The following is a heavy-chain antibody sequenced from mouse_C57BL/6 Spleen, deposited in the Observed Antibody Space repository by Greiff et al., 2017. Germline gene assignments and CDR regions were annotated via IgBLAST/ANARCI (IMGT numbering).Heavy chain of an antibody. Sequence: VQLQQSGAELVRPGTSVKMSCKASGYTFTNYWIGWAKQRPGHGLEWIGDIYPGGGYTNYTEKFKGKATLTADKSSSTAYMQFSSLTSEDSAIYYCARRGYGTLYYFDYWGQGTTLTVSS. CDR1: GYTFTNYW. J-gene: IGHJ2*01. CDR2: IYPGGGYT. CDR3: ARRGYGTLYYFDY. D-gene: IGHD1-1*01. V-gene: IGHV1-63*01.